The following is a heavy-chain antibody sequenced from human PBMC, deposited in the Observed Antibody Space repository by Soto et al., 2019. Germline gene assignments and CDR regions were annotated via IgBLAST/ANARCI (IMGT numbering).Heavy chain of an antibody. J-gene: IGHJ6*02. D-gene: IGHD1-1*01. CDR1: GFTFRNYD. V-gene: IGHV3-13*05. Sequence: EVQLVESGGGLVQPGGSLRLSCEASGFTFRNYDMHWVRQGTGKGLEWVSGISAAGDPDYADSVEGRITISRENAQNSFFLQINSLRVGDTAVYYCARTGRDFYGLDVWGQGTTVIVSS. CDR3: ARTGRDFYGLDV. CDR2: ISAAGDP.